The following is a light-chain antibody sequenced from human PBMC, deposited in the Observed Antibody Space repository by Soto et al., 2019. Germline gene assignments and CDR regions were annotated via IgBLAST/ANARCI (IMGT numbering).Light chain of an antibody. CDR3: CSYTTSNTRQIV. CDR2: DVS. Sequence: QSVLTQPASVSGSPGQSITISCTGTSSDVGGYNYVSWYQQHPGKAPKFMIYDVSNRPSGVSNRFSGSKSGNTASLTISGLQAEDEADYYCCSYTTSNTRQIVFGTGTKVIVL. J-gene: IGLJ1*01. CDR1: SSDVGGYNY. V-gene: IGLV2-14*01.